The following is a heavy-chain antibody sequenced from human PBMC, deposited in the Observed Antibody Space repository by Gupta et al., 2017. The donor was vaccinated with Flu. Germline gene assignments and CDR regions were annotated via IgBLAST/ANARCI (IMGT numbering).Heavy chain of an antibody. Sequence: EVQLVESGGGLVQPGGSLRLSCAASGFLFSTYEMNWVRQAPGKGLEWVAYISSSGSRVYYADSVKGRFTISRDNAKSSLYLQLNSLRAEDTALYDCARDTDCTFTNCYEPDAFDIGGQGTVVAVSS. J-gene: IGHJ3*02. V-gene: IGHV3-48*03. D-gene: IGHD2-2*01. CDR2: ISSSGSRV. CDR1: GFLFSTYE. CDR3: ARDTDCTFTNCYEPDAFDI.